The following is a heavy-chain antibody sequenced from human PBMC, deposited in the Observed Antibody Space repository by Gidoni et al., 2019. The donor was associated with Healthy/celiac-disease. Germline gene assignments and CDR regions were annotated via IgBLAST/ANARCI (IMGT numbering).Heavy chain of an antibody. CDR3: VRGVVGDTTGNWFDS. D-gene: IGHD1-26*01. J-gene: IGHJ5*01. V-gene: IGHV4-38-2*02. Sequence: QVQLQESGPGLVKPSETLSLTCSVSGYSISSGYYWGWIRQSPGKGLGWVASSYHGGKTYYNPSLKSRVTISVDTSKNQFSLKLSAVTATDTAVYHCVRGVVGDTTGNWFDSWGQGTLVTVSS. CDR1: GYSISSGYY. CDR2: SYHGGKT.